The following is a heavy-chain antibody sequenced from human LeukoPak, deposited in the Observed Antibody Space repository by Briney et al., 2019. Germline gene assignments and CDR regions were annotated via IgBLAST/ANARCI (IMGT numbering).Heavy chain of an antibody. J-gene: IGHJ4*02. Sequence: PGRSLRLSCAASRFPFSSYAMSWVRQAPGTGLERVSAISGSGGSTYYADSVKGRFTISRDNSKNTLYLQMNSLRAEDTAVYYCAKDTVGYSYGYGDYWGQGTLVTVFS. CDR2: ISGSGGST. CDR3: AKDTVGYSYGYGDY. V-gene: IGHV3-23*01. CDR1: RFPFSSYA. D-gene: IGHD5-18*01.